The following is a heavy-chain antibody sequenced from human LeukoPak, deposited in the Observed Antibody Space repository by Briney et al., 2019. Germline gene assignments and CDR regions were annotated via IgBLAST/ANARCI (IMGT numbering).Heavy chain of an antibody. CDR1: GGSISNYY. D-gene: IGHD6-13*01. CDR2: IYYSGST. V-gene: IGHV4-59*01. CDR3: ARAPAAGDYYGMDV. Sequence: SETLSLTCTVAGGSISNYYWSWIRQPPGEGMGWIGYIYYSGSTDYNPSLKGRVAISVDTSTNQFCLRLSSVTAADTAVYYCARAPAAGDYYGMDVWGQGTTVTVSS. J-gene: IGHJ6*02.